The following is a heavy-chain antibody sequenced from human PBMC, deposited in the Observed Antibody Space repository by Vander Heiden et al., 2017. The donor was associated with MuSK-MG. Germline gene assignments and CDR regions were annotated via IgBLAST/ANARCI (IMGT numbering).Heavy chain of an antibody. V-gene: IGHV3-33*01. CDR2: IWYDGSNK. Sequence: QVQLVESGGGVGQPGRSLRLSCAASGFTFRSYGRHWGRQAPGKGREWVAVIWYDGSNKYYADPVKGRFTISRDNSKNTLYLQMNSLRAEDTAVYYCARDEEAWLTIGGGIDPWGQGTLVTVSS. J-gene: IGHJ5*02. CDR3: ARDEEAWLTIGGGIDP. CDR1: GFTFRSYG. D-gene: IGHD3-9*01.